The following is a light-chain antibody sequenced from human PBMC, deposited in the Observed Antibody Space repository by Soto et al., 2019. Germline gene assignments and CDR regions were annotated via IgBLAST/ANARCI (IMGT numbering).Light chain of an antibody. Sequence: QSVLTQPPSASGSPGQSVTISCTGTGSDIGAYNYVSWFQQHPGKAPKLIIFEVTNRPSGVSHRFSGSKSANTASLTISGLQTEDEADYYCLSYTITSVLVFGGGTKVTVL. V-gene: IGLV2-14*01. CDR1: GSDIGAYNY. CDR2: EVT. J-gene: IGLJ3*02. CDR3: LSYTITSVLV.